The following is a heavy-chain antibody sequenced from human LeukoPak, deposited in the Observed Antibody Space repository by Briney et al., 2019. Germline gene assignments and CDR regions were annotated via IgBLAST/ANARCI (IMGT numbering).Heavy chain of an antibody. CDR3: AGDSYHWSAGWFDP. Sequence: PGGSLRLSCVVSGFGFSDSYMTWIRQTPGKGLEWLAYISGSGSDMYYADSVKGRFTISRDNAKNSLYLQMNSLRAEDTALYYCAGDSYHWSAGWFDPWGQGTLVTVSS. CDR1: GFGFSDSY. V-gene: IGHV3-11*01. J-gene: IGHJ5*02. D-gene: IGHD1-1*01. CDR2: ISGSGSDM.